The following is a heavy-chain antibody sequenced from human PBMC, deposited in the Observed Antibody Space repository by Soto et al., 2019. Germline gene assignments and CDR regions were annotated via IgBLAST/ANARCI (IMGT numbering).Heavy chain of an antibody. V-gene: IGHV3-21*01. CDR2: ISKSDYT. CDR1: GFAFNNYG. J-gene: IGHJ4*02. D-gene: IGHD2-2*01. Sequence: GGSLRLSCTVSGFAFNNYGINWVRQAPGKGLKWVSSISKSDYTYYSDSVKGRFAISRDNAKSSVSLQMNTLRVEDTAVYYCAREDSIIIPAVSDFWGQGTLVTVSS. CDR3: AREDSIIIPAVSDF.